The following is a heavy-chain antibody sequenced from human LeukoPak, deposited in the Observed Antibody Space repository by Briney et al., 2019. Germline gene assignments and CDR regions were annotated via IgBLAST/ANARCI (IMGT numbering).Heavy chain of an antibody. Sequence: GGSLRLSCAASGFTVSSNYMSWVRQAPGKGLEWVSAISGSGGSTYYADSVKGRFTISRDNSKNTLYLQMNSLRAEDTAVYYCAKDHHGGAAASDYWGQGTLVTVSS. D-gene: IGHD6-13*01. CDR1: GFTVSSNY. CDR2: ISGSGGST. V-gene: IGHV3-23*01. CDR3: AKDHHGGAAASDY. J-gene: IGHJ4*02.